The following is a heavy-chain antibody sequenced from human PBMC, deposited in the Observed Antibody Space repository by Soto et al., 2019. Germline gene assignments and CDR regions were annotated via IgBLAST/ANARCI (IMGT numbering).Heavy chain of an antibody. V-gene: IGHV4-59*01. D-gene: IGHD1-7*01. Sequence: PSETLSLTCTVSGGSISSYYWSWIRQPPGKGLEWIGYIYYSGSTNYNPSLKSRVTISVDTSKNQFSLKLSSVTAADTAVYCCARVNRGTTYYYYYMDVWGKGTTVTVSS. CDR2: IYYSGST. CDR3: ARVNRGTTYYYYYMDV. J-gene: IGHJ6*03. CDR1: GGSISSYY.